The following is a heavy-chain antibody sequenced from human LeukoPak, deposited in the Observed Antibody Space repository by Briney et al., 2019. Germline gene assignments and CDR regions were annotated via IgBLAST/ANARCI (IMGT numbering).Heavy chain of an antibody. CDR1: GGSFSGYY. J-gene: IGHJ4*02. D-gene: IGHD3-22*01. V-gene: IGHV4-59*01. CDR2: ITYNGRT. Sequence: SETLSLTCAVYGGSFSGYYWTWVRQPPGKGLEWIGYITYNGRTDYKPSLKSRVTISLDTSKNQFSLKLSSVTAADTAVYYCAKWGYYFDSSAYVAPTDDSWGQGTLVTVSS. CDR3: AKWGYYFDSSAYVAPTDDS.